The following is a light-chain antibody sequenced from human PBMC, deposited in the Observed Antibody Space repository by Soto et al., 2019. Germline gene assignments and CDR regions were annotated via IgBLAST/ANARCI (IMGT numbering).Light chain of an antibody. J-gene: IGKJ4*01. Sequence: EIVMTQSPATLSVSPGERATLSCRANQSVSSNLAWYQQKPDQAPRLLIFEASTRATGVPVRISGSGSGTDFTLTISSLEPEDFAVYYCQQYKNWPPPTFGGGTKVQIK. CDR2: EAS. CDR1: QSVSSN. V-gene: IGKV3D-15*01. CDR3: QQYKNWPPPT.